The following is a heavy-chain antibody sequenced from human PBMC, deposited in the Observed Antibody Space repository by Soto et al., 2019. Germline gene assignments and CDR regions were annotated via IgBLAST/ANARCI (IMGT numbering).Heavy chain of an antibody. Sequence: VSVKVSCKASGYTFTSYAIQWVRQAPGQRLEWMGWINAGNGNTKYSQKFQGRVTITRDTSASTAYMELSSLRSDDTAVYYCAKTIRGGYSSSCYYFDYWGQGTLVTGSS. CDR2: INAGNGNT. CDR3: AKTIRGGYSSSCYYFDY. J-gene: IGHJ4*02. CDR1: GYTFTSYA. V-gene: IGHV1-3*01. D-gene: IGHD6-13*01.